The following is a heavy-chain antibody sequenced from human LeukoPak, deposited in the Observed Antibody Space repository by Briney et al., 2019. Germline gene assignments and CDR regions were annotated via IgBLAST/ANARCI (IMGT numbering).Heavy chain of an antibody. V-gene: IGHV4-59*01. J-gene: IGHJ4*02. D-gene: IGHD2/OR15-2a*01. CDR1: GGSISTYY. CDR2: TYYSGST. Sequence: SETLSLTCTVSGGSISTYYWSWIRQPPGKGLEWIGYTYYSGSTNYNPSLKSRVTISVDTSKNQFSLKLGSVTAADTAVYYCARGATSLSYFDSRGQGTLVTVSS. CDR3: ARGATSLSYFDS.